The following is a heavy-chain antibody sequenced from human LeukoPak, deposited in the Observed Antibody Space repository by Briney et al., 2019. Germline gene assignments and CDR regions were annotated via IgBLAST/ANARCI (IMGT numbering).Heavy chain of an antibody. D-gene: IGHD4-11*01. CDR3: AKAYSNYFSYSYYYMDV. CDR2: ISASGGST. J-gene: IGHJ6*03. Sequence: GGSLRLSCAASGSSFSSFAMNWVRQAPGKGLEWVSTISASGGSTYYADSVKGRFSISRDNSKNTLYLQVNSLRAEDTAVYFCAKAYSNYFSYSYYYMDVWGKGTTVTVSS. CDR1: GSSFSSFA. V-gene: IGHV3-23*01.